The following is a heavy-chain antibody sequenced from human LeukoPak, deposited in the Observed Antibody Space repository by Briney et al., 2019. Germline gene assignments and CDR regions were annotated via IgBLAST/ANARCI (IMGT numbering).Heavy chain of an antibody. D-gene: IGHD5-12*01. Sequence: SETLSLTCTVSGGSFSSGSYYWSWIRQPPGQGLEWIGYIYYSGSTNYNPSLKSRVTISVDTSKNQFSLKLSSVTAADTAVYYCARGGGYSGYESGYWGQGTLVTVSS. V-gene: IGHV4-61*01. CDR1: GGSFSSGSYY. J-gene: IGHJ4*02. CDR2: IYYSGST. CDR3: ARGGGYSGYESGY.